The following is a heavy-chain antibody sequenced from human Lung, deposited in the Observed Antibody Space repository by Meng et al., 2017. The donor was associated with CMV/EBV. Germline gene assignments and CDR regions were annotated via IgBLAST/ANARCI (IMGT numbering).Heavy chain of an antibody. D-gene: IGHD2-2*01. CDR2: INHSGST. CDR3: ARGRSSTRYCSSTSCYSRGWIWFDP. CDR1: Y. Sequence: YCGWIRQPPGQGVEWIGKINHSGSTNYNPSLKSRVTISVDTSKNQFSLKLSSVTAADTAVYYCARGRSSTRYCSSTSCYSRGWIWFDPWGQGTLVTVSS. V-gene: IGHV4-34*01. J-gene: IGHJ5*02.